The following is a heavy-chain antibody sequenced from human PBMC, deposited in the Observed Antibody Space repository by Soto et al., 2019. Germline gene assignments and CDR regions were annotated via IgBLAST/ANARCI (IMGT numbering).Heavy chain of an antibody. Sequence: EVQLLESGGGLVQPGGSLRLSCAASEFTFSTYAMSWVRQAPGKGLEWVSGISGSGGGTYYADSVKGRFTISRDNSWNTLYLQMNSLRVGDTAVYYCARASYDSSGYLLDYWGQGTLVTVSS. CDR1: EFTFSTYA. J-gene: IGHJ4*02. V-gene: IGHV3-23*01. D-gene: IGHD3-22*01. CDR2: ISGSGGGT. CDR3: ARASYDSSGYLLDY.